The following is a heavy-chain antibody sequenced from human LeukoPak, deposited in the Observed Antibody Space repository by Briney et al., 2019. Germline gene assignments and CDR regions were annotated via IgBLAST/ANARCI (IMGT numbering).Heavy chain of an antibody. CDR2: ISSSSSSTI. Sequence: PGGSLRLSCAASGFTFSSYSMNWVRQAPGKGLEWVSYISSSSSSTIYYADSVKGRFTISRDNAKNSLYLQMNSLRAEDTAVYYCARDRFYSYSNYLPDAFDIWGQGTMVTVSS. CDR3: ARDRFYSYSNYLPDAFDI. CDR1: GFTFSSYS. V-gene: IGHV3-48*01. D-gene: IGHD4-11*01. J-gene: IGHJ3*02.